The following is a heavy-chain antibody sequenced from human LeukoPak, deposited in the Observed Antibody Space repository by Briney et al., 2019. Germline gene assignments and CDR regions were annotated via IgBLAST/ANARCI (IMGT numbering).Heavy chain of an antibody. D-gene: IGHD2-21*01. CDR1: GGSISSGGYR. CDR3: AREMDAHPRIVV. J-gene: IGHJ1*01. CDR2: INYSGST. V-gene: IGHV4-31*11. Sequence: SEALSLTCAVSGGSISSGGYRWTWIRQYPGKGLEWIGYINYSGSTYYNPSLKSRVIISVDTSKNQFSLNLNSVTAADTAVYYCAREMDAHPRIVVWGQGTLVTVSS.